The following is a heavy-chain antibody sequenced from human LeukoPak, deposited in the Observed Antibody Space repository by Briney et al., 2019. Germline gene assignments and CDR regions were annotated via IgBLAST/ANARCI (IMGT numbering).Heavy chain of an antibody. Sequence: GGSLRLSCAASGFTFSSYAMSWVRQAPGKGLEWVSAISGSGGSTYYADSVKGRSTISRDNSKNTLYLQMNSLRAEDTAVYYCAKDPCSGGSCYSGALDYWGQGTLVTVSS. CDR3: AKDPCSGGSCYSGALDY. D-gene: IGHD2-15*01. CDR2: ISGSGGST. V-gene: IGHV3-23*01. J-gene: IGHJ4*02. CDR1: GFTFSSYA.